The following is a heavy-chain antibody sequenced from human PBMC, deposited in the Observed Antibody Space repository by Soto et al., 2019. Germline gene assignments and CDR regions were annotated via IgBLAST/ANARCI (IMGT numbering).Heavy chain of an antibody. Sequence: GSLRLSCAASGFSFTNFAIIFFRHSAFKWLEWVAGIGASGDITWYADSVKGRLSISRDNSKNTLYLQLNSLRFEDTAVYYCAKDDFTDRGDDYFDYWGPGTLVTVSS. CDR3: AKDDFTDRGDDYFDY. CDR2: IGASGDIT. J-gene: IGHJ4*02. V-gene: IGHV3-23*01. CDR1: GFSFTNFA. D-gene: IGHD2-21*02.